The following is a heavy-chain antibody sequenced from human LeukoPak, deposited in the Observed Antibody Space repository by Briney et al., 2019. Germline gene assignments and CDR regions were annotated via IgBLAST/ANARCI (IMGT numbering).Heavy chain of an antibody. CDR2: IYYSGST. CDR3: ARILVAQPTGAFDI. CDR1: GGSISSSSYY. Sequence: SQTLPLTCTVSGGSISSSSYYWGWIRQPPGKGLEWIGSIYYSGSTYYNPSLKSRVTISVDTSKNQFSLKLSSVTAADTAVYYCARILVAQPTGAFDIWGQGTMVTVSS. V-gene: IGHV4-39*01. J-gene: IGHJ3*02. D-gene: IGHD2-2*01.